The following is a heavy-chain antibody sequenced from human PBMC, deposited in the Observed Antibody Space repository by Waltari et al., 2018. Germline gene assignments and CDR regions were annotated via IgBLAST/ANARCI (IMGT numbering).Heavy chain of an antibody. J-gene: IGHJ4*02. CDR2: INHSGST. V-gene: IGHV4-34*01. CDR1: GGSFSGYY. Sequence: QVQLQQWGAGLLKPSETLSLTCAVYGGSFSGYYWSWIRQPPGKGLEWIGEINHSGSTNYNPSLKSRVTISVDTSKNQFSLKLSSVTAADTAVYYCATSLGDYFDYWGQGTLVTVSS. CDR3: ATSLGDYFDY.